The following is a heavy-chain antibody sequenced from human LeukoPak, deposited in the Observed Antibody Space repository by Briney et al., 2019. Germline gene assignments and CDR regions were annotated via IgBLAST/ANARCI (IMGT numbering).Heavy chain of an antibody. CDR1: VFTFSSYS. D-gene: IGHD3-22*01. CDR3: ARGPTYYYDSSGYYYFDY. J-gene: IGHJ4*02. V-gene: IGHV3-21*01. CDR2: ISSSSSYI. Sequence: KTGGSLRPSCAASVFTFSSYSVNWVPQAPGRGLEWVSSISSSSSYIYYADSVKGRFTISRDTAKNSLYLQKNSLRAEDTAVYYCARGPTYYYDSSGYYYFDYWGQGTLVTVSS.